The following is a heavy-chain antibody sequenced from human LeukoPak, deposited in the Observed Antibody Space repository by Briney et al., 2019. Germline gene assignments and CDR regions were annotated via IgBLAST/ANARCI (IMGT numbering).Heavy chain of an antibody. J-gene: IGHJ4*02. CDR3: ATESPQREYGSGSRYFDY. CDR2: FDPEDGET. V-gene: IGHV1-24*01. CDR1: GYTLTELS. Sequence: ASVKVSCKVSGYTLTELSMHWVRQAPGKGLEWMGGFDPEDGETIYAQKLQGRVTMTEDTSTDTAYMELSSLRSEDTAVYYCATESPQREYGSGSRYFDYWGQGTLVTVSS. D-gene: IGHD3-10*01.